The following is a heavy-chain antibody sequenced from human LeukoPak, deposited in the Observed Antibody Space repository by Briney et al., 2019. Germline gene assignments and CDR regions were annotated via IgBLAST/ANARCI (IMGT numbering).Heavy chain of an antibody. Sequence: SETLSLTCHVYNGSFSGYYWSWIRQPTGKGLEWIGSIYYSGSTYYNPSLKSRVTISVDTSKNQFSLKLSSVTAADTAVYYCANPLPMTTVTNDYWGQGTLVTVSS. CDR1: NGSFSGYY. CDR3: ANPLPMTTVTNDY. V-gene: IGHV4-59*05. D-gene: IGHD4-17*01. J-gene: IGHJ4*02. CDR2: IYYSGST.